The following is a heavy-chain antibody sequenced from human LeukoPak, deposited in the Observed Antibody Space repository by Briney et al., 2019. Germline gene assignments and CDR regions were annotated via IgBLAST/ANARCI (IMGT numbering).Heavy chain of an antibody. J-gene: IGHJ4*02. CDR2: ISGSGSNT. Sequence: GGSLRLPCAASGFTFSTYAMNWVRQAPGKGLEWVSAISGSGSNTYYADSVKGRFTISRDNSKNTLYLQMNSLRAEDTAVYYCAKVAGGYYDSSGSPDVHFDYWGQGTLVTVSS. CDR1: GFTFSTYA. D-gene: IGHD3-22*01. CDR3: AKVAGGYYDSSGSPDVHFDY. V-gene: IGHV3-23*01.